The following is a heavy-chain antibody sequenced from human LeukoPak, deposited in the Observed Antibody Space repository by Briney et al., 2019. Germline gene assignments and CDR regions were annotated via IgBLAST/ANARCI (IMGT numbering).Heavy chain of an antibody. J-gene: IGHJ4*02. Sequence: PGGSLRLSCAASGFSFDDNAMYWVRQAPGKGLEWVSLISGDGATTYYADSVKGRFNISRDNSKSSLYLQMNSLRVEDTALYYCARYSESYHAIDYWGQGTLVTVSS. CDR2: ISGDGATT. CDR3: ARYSESYHAIDY. CDR1: GFSFDDNA. V-gene: IGHV3-43*02. D-gene: IGHD1-14*01.